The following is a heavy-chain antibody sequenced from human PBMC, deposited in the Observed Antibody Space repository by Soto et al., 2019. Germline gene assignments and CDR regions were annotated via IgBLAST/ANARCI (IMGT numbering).Heavy chain of an antibody. Sequence: EVQLVESGGGLVQPGGSLRLSCAASGFTFSSYSLNWVRQAPGKGLEWVSYISSSSSTKYYADSVKGRLTISRDNAKNSLYLQMNSLRAEDTAVYYCARGSDILTGSRGYFDYWGQGTLVTVSS. CDR3: ARGSDILTGSRGYFDY. V-gene: IGHV3-48*01. CDR2: ISSSSSTK. J-gene: IGHJ4*02. CDR1: GFTFSSYS. D-gene: IGHD3-9*01.